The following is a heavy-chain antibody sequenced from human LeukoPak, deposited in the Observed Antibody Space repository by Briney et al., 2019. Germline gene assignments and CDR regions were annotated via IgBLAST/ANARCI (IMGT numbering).Heavy chain of an antibody. CDR3: ARGVLRYFDWLFLDAFDI. CDR1: GGSISSXX. Sequence: VSGGSISSXXXXXIRQPPGKXXXXXGXXYYSGGTNYNPSLKSRVTISVDTSKNQFSLKLSSVTAADTAVYYCARGVLRYFDWLFLDAFDIWGQGTMVTVSS. V-gene: IGHV4-59*01. CDR2: XYYSGGT. D-gene: IGHD3-9*01. J-gene: IGHJ3*02.